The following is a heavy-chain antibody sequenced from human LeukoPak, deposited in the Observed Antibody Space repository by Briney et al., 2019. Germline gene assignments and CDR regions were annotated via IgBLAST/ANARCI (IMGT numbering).Heavy chain of an antibody. CDR1: GFNFATYW. J-gene: IGHJ6*02. CDR3: ARDAPLREVLPEDRAYYCSYYGMDV. Sequence: GGSLRLSCAASGFNFATYWLNWVRQAPGKGLEWVANIKQDGSEEDYVDSVKGRFTISRDNARNSLYLQMNRLRAEDTAVYYCARDAPLREVLPEDRAYYCSYYGMDVWGQGTTVTVSS. V-gene: IGHV3-7*01. D-gene: IGHD1-26*01. CDR2: IKQDGSEE.